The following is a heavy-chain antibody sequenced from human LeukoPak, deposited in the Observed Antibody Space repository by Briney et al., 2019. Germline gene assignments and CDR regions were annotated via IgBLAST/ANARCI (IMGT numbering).Heavy chain of an antibody. CDR2: IYYSGST. D-gene: IGHD3-10*01. J-gene: IGHJ5*02. V-gene: IGHV4-39*07. CDR1: GGSISSSGYY. CDR3: ARLNNYYGSGEDP. Sequence: KASETLSLTCSVSGGSISSSGYYWGWIRQPPGKGLEWIGSIYYSGSTYYNPSLKSRVTISVDTSKNQFSLKLSSVTAADTAVYYCARLNNYYGSGEDPWGQGTLVTVSS.